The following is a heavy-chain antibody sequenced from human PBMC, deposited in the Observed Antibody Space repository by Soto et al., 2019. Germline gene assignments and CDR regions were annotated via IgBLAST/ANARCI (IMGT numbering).Heavy chain of an antibody. CDR2: IYYSGST. D-gene: IGHD2-2*01. CDR1: GGSISSYY. CDR3: AKGYCGNTSCYLYY. Sequence: PSETLSLTCTVSGGSISSYYWSWIRQPPGKGLEWIGYIYYSGSTNYNPALKSRVTISVDTSKNQFSLKLSSVTAADTVVYYCAKGYCGNTSCYLYYWARGTLLTVSS. J-gene: IGHJ4*02. V-gene: IGHV4-59*12.